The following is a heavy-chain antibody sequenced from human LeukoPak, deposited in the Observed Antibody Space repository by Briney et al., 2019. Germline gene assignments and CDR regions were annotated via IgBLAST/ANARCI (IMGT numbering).Heavy chain of an antibody. V-gene: IGHV1-69*13. J-gene: IGHJ3*02. CDR1: GYSFTSYG. D-gene: IGHD6-6*01. Sequence: GASVKVSCKASGYSFTSYGVSWVRQAPGQGLEWMGGIIPIFGTANYAQKFQGRVTITADESTSTAYMELSSLRSEDTAVYYCARERGYIAARSAAHDAFDIWGQGTMVTVSS. CDR3: ARERGYIAARSAAHDAFDI. CDR2: IIPIFGTA.